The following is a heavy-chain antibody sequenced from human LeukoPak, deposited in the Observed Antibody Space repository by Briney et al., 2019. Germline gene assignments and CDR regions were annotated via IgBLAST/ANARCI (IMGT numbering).Heavy chain of an antibody. CDR3: ARAGGFGSGSSFDY. Sequence: PGGSLRLSCAASGFTFSSYWMHWVRQAPGKGLVWVSRINSDGSRTTYADSVKGRLTISRDNAKNTLYLQMNSLRAEDTAVYYCARAGGFGSGSSFDYWGQGILVTVSS. D-gene: IGHD3-10*01. V-gene: IGHV3-74*01. CDR2: INSDGSRT. J-gene: IGHJ4*02. CDR1: GFTFSSYW.